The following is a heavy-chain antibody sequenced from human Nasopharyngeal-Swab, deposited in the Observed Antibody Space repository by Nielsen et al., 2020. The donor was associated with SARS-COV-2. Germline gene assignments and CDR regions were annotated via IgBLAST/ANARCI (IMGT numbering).Heavy chain of an antibody. Sequence: AAVKVSCKVSGYSLTEVSMHWVRQAPGKGLGWKGGFEPEDGETIYAQKFQGRVTMTEDTSTDTAYMELSSLRSEDTAVYYCATTPRRFLEWFLFDYWGQGTLVTVSS. CDR2: FEPEDGET. D-gene: IGHD3-3*01. CDR1: GYSLTEVS. V-gene: IGHV1-24*01. J-gene: IGHJ4*02. CDR3: ATTPRRFLEWFLFDY.